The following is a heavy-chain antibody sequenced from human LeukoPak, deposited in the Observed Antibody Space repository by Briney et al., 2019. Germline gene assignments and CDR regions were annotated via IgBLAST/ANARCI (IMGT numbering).Heavy chain of an antibody. CDR2: ISPSGNT. Sequence: PSETLSLTCAVSGYSISSASYWGWIRQPPGKGLEWIGSISPSGNTYYNPSLKSRISISLDTSKNQFSLKLTSMTAAGTAFYYCARRAYSDLYFDYWGQGTLVTVSS. CDR1: GYSISSASY. J-gene: IGHJ4*02. V-gene: IGHV4-38-2*01. CDR3: ARRAYSDLYFDY. D-gene: IGHD4-11*01.